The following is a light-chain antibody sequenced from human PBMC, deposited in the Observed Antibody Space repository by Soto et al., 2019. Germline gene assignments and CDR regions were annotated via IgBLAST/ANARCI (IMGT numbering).Light chain of an antibody. V-gene: IGKV1-12*01. CDR2: ATS. J-gene: IGKJ1*01. Sequence: IQMTQSPSSVSASVGDRVTITCRASQDISTWLAWYQQKPGKAPKLLIYATSSVQNGVPSWFSCRGSGTDFTLTISSLQPEDFATDDCLQTSRFPWTFGHGTKVEIK. CDR1: QDISTW. CDR3: LQTSRFPWT.